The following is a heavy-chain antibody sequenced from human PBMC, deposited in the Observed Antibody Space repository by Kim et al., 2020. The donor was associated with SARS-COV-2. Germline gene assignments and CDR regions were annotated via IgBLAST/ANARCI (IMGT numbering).Heavy chain of an antibody. D-gene: IGHD1-26*01. CDR3: AKNSGGYRALNFDY. J-gene: IGHJ4*02. Sequence: KGRFTISRDNAENTLYLQMNSLGADETAVYYCAKNSGGYRALNFDYWGQGTLVTVSS. V-gene: IGHV3-23*01.